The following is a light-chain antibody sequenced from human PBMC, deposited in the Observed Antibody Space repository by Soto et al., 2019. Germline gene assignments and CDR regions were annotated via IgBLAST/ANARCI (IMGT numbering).Light chain of an antibody. CDR1: QSVSSNS. V-gene: IGKV3-20*01. Sequence: ESVLTQSPGTLSLSPGERATLSCRASQSVSSNSLAWYQQKPGQAPRLLIYGASSRATRTPDRFSGSGSGTYFTLTISSLEPEDFAVYFCQQFGGSPPSWTFGQGTKVEI. CDR3: QQFGGSPPSWT. J-gene: IGKJ1*01. CDR2: GAS.